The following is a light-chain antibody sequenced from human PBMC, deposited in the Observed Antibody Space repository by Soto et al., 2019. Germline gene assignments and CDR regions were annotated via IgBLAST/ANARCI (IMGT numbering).Light chain of an antibody. J-gene: IGKJ5*01. CDR1: QSVGSN. CDR3: QQYTNWPPIT. CDR2: GSS. Sequence: ILLTQSPATLPVSPGERATLSCRASQSVGSNLAWFQQKPGQAPRLRIYGSSTGATGVPARFSGSGSGADFTLTISNLQSEDFAVYYCQQYTNWPPITFGQGTRLEIK. V-gene: IGKV3-15*01.